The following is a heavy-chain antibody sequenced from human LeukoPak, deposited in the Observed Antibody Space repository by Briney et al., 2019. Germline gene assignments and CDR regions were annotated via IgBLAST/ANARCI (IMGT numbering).Heavy chain of an antibody. CDR3: ARARIPVAGTSGMDV. J-gene: IGHJ6*02. V-gene: IGHV1-8*01. Sequence: ASVKVSCKASGYTFTSYDINWVRQATGQGLEWMGWMNPNSGNTGYAQKFQGRVTMTRNTSISTAYMELSSLRSEDTAVYYCARARIPVAGTSGMDVWGQGTTVTVSS. CDR1: GYTFTSYD. D-gene: IGHD6-19*01. CDR2: MNPNSGNT.